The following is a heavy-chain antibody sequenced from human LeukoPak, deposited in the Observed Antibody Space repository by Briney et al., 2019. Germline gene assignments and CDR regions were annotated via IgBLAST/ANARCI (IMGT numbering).Heavy chain of an antibody. CDR2: ISSSSSTI. CDR1: GFTFSSYS. V-gene: IGHV3-48*01. J-gene: IGHJ6*03. Sequence: PGGSLRLSCAASGFTFSSYSMNWVRQAPGKGLEWVSYISSSSSTIYYADSVKGRFTISRDNAKNSLYLQMNSLRAEDTAVYYCARGGRHYDFFYYYYYMDVWGKGTTVTVSS. D-gene: IGHD3-3*01. CDR3: ARGGRHYDFFYYYYYMDV.